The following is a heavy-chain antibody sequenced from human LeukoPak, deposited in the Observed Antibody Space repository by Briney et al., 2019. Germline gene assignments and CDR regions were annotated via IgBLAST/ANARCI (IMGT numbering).Heavy chain of an antibody. CDR2: IYSGGST. Sequence: PGGPLRLSCAASGFTVSSNYMSWVRQAPGKGLEWVSVIYSGGSTYYADSVKGRFTISRDNSKNTLYLQMNSLRAEDTAVYYCARESVYGSGSYRSDAFDIWGQGTMVTVSS. J-gene: IGHJ3*02. D-gene: IGHD3-10*01. V-gene: IGHV3-53*01. CDR3: ARESVYGSGSYRSDAFDI. CDR1: GFTVSSNY.